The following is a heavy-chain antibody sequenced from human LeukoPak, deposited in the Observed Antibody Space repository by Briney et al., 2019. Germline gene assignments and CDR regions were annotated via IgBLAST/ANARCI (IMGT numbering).Heavy chain of an antibody. V-gene: IGHV3-30*02. Sequence: GGSLRLSCAASGFNFSSFGMHWVRQAPGKGLDWVAFIQYDGNNKYYADSVKGRFTISRDNSKNTLYLQMNSLRPEDTAVYYCAKGRQFSSSSDAFDIWGQGTMVTVSS. J-gene: IGHJ3*02. CDR3: AKGRQFSSSSDAFDI. D-gene: IGHD6-6*01. CDR1: GFNFSSFG. CDR2: IQYDGNNK.